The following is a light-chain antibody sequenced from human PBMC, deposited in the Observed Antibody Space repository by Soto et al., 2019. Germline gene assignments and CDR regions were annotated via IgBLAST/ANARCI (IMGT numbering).Light chain of an antibody. V-gene: IGKV3-20*01. Sequence: DTVLTQSPGTLSLSPGERATLSCRASQSVSSSFLAWYQQKPGQAPRLLIYGSSSRATGIPDRLRGSGSGTDFTLTISRREPEDFAVYYCQQYGSSWTFGQGTKVEIK. CDR2: GSS. CDR1: QSVSSSF. J-gene: IGKJ1*01. CDR3: QQYGSSWT.